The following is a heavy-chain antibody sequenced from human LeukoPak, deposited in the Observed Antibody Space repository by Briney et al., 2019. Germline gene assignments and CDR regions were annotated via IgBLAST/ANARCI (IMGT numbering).Heavy chain of an antibody. D-gene: IGHD5-24*01. V-gene: IGHV3-74*01. J-gene: IGHJ4*02. CDR1: GGSISSSSYY. CDR2: IMSDGRST. CDR3: ARDSQFIGPLY. Sequence: PSETLSLTCTVSGGSISSSSYYWGWIRQPPGKGLEWVSRIMSDGRSTYADSVKGRFTISRETAKNTLYLQMNSLRAEDTAVYYCARDSQFIGPLYWGQGTLVTVSS.